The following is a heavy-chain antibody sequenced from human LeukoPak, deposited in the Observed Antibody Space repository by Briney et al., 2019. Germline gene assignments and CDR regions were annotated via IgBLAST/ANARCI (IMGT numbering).Heavy chain of an antibody. CDR2: IRSNGDTT. CDR1: GFTSSSLA. J-gene: IGHJ4*02. CDR3: AKGQELDDGVFDS. Sequence: PGGSLRLSCTASGFTSSSLAMTWVRQAPGKGLEWVSTIRSNGDTTYNADFVKGRFTISRDNSKNTLYLELNSLRVEDTATFYCAKGQELDDGVFDSWGQGTMVTVSS. D-gene: IGHD1-1*01. V-gene: IGHV3-23*01.